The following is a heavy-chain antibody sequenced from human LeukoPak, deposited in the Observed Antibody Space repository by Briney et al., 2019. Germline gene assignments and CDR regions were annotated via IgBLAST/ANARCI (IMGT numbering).Heavy chain of an antibody. CDR1: GFTFGDYA. V-gene: IGHV3-49*04. Sequence: PGGSLRLSCTASGFTFGDYAMSWVRQAPGKGLEWVGFIRSKAYGGTTAYAASVKGRFTISRDDSKSIAYLQMNSLKTEDTAVYYCTRDEVVPAAMKEYYYMDVWGKGTTVTVSS. CDR2: IRSKAYGGTT. D-gene: IGHD2-2*01. CDR3: TRDEVVPAAMKEYYYMDV. J-gene: IGHJ6*03.